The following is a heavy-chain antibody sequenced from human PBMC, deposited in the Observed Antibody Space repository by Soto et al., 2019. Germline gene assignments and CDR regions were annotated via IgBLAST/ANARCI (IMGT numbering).Heavy chain of an antibody. V-gene: IGHV4-59*01. Sequence: PSETLSLTCTVSGDSISRYYWSWIRQPPGKGLEWIGYIYYSGTTNYNPSLKSRVTISVDTSQSQFSLTLTAVTAADTAVYFCARASYYYNSTGYYYSGFDNWGQGTQVTVSS. D-gene: IGHD3-22*01. CDR3: ARASYYYNSTGYYYSGFDN. J-gene: IGHJ4*02. CDR2: IYYSGTT. CDR1: GDSISRYY.